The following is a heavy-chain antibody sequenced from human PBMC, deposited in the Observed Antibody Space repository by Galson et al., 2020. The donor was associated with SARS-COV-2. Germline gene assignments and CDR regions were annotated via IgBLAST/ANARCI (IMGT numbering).Heavy chain of an antibody. D-gene: IGHD2-8*01. Sequence: ASVKVSCKASGYTFTNFDINWVRQATGQGLEWMGWISPDSGNRGYARDFQGRVTLTRDTSMSTAYMELTGLKHDDTAVYYCARGPTRRGRPPVGNMPYFAERIDWGQGTPVTVSS. V-gene: IGHV1-8*01. J-gene: IGHJ4*02. CDR2: ISPDSGNR. CDR3: ARGPTRRGRPPVGNMPYFAERID. CDR1: GYTFTNFD.